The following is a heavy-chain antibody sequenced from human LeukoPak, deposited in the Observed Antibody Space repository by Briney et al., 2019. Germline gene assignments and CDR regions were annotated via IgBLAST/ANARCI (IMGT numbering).Heavy chain of an antibody. CDR3: AKGRCSGVGCDSFHS. CDR2: ISDDSSFT. J-gene: IGHJ4*02. V-gene: IGHV3-23*01. CDR1: GLSFRSYA. Sequence: GGSLRLSCAASGLSFRSYAMNWVRQAPGKGLECISTISDDSSFTYYADSVKGRSAISRDDSKNTLYLQMNNLKVEDTAVYYCAKGRCSGVGCDSFHSWGQGALVTVSS. D-gene: IGHD2-15*01.